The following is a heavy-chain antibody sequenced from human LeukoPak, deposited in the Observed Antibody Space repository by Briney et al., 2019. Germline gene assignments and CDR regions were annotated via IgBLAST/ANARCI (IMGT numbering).Heavy chain of an antibody. D-gene: IGHD6-13*01. CDR1: GGSISSGDYY. Sequence: PSQTLSLTRTVSGGSISSGDYYWSWIRQPPGKGLEWIGYIYYSGSTYYNPSLKSRVTISVDTSKNQFSLKLSSVTAADTAVYYCARQQQLDPYYFDYWGQGTLVTVSS. V-gene: IGHV4-30-4*08. CDR3: ARQQQLDPYYFDY. CDR2: IYYSGST. J-gene: IGHJ4*02.